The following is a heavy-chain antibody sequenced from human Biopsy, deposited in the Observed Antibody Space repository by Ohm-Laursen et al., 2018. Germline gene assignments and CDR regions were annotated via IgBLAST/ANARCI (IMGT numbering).Heavy chain of an antibody. CDR3: ARPPWGHAYGYYNGMDV. J-gene: IGHJ6*02. CDR2: INPGGSMM. V-gene: IGHV3-48*03. Sequence: SLRLSCSASGFTFSSSEMIWVRQAPGKGPEWISYINPGGSMMYYADSVKGRFTVSRDNAKNSLYLQMDRLRAEDTAVYYCARPPWGHAYGYYNGMDVWGQGTTVIVSS. CDR1: GFTFSSSE. D-gene: IGHD3-10*01.